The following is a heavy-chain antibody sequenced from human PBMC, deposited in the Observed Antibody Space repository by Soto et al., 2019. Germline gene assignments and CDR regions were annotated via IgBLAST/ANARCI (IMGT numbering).Heavy chain of an antibody. D-gene: IGHD6-13*01. CDR3: ARLTSGYSSSWYYGMDV. V-gene: IGHV3-30*03. Sequence: QVQLVESGGGVVQPGRSLRLSCAASGFTFSSYGMHWVRQAPGKGLEWVAVISYDGSNKYYADSVKGRFTISRDNSKNTLYLQMNSLRAEDTAVYYCARLTSGYSSSWYYGMDVWGQGTTVTVSS. J-gene: IGHJ6*02. CDR2: ISYDGSNK. CDR1: GFTFSSYG.